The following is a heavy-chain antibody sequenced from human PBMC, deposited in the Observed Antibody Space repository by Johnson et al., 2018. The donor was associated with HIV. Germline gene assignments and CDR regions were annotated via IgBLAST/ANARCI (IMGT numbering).Heavy chain of an antibody. CDR2: ISWISGTI. CDR1: GFTFDDYA. Sequence: VQLVESGGGLEQPGRSLRLSCEASGFTFDDYAMHWVRQAPGKGLEWVSGISWISGTIGYADSVKGRFTISRDNAKKSLYLQMNSLRAEDTAVYYCARDAYSYGAYDAFDIWGQGTMVTVSS. J-gene: IGHJ3*02. D-gene: IGHD5-18*01. V-gene: IGHV3-9*01. CDR3: ARDAYSYGAYDAFDI.